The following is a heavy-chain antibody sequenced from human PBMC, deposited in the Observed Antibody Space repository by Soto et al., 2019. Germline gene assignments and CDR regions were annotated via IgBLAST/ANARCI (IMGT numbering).Heavy chain of an antibody. Sequence: QVRLVQSGTEVKKPGASVMFSCKATGYTFANYAIHWVRQAPGQDFEWMGWINAGNGNTRNSQKFQGRVTFTRDTSATTALMEVGRLRFEGPAVYSCARDLSGWGLTNGHFGVDVWGQGKTAIVSS. J-gene: IGHJ6*01. CDR3: ARDLSGWGLTNGHFGVDV. V-gene: IGHV1-3*01. D-gene: IGHD3-16*01. CDR2: INAGNGNT. CDR1: GYTFANYA.